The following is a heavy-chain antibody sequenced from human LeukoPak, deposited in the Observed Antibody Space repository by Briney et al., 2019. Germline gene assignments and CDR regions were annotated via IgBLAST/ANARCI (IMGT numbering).Heavy chain of an antibody. CDR3: ARDTTIAVFDP. D-gene: IGHD6-19*01. CDR2: INPNSGAT. J-gene: IGHJ5*02. V-gene: IGHV1-2*02. CDR1: GYTFTGYY. Sequence: ASVKVSCKASGYTFTGYYMNWVRQAPGQGLEWMGWINPNSGATNYAQKFQGRVTMTRDTSISTAYMELSRLRSDDTAVYYCARDTTIAVFDPWGQGTLVTVSS.